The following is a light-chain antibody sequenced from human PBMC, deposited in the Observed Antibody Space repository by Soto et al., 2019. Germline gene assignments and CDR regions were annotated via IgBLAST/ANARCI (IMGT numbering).Light chain of an antibody. Sequence: QSVLTQPASVSXSPGQSITISCTGTSSDVGDNNYVSWYQQHPGKAPKLMIYDVTHRPSGISNRFSGSKSGNTASLTISGLQAEDEADYYCSSYTSSSTLYVFGSGTKLTVL. CDR3: SSYTSSSTLYV. CDR1: SSDVGDNNY. J-gene: IGLJ1*01. V-gene: IGLV2-14*01. CDR2: DVT.